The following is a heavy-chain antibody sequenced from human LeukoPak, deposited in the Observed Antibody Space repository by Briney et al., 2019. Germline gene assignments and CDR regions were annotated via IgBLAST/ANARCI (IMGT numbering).Heavy chain of an antibody. CDR1: GFTFDDYG. J-gene: IGHJ6*02. V-gene: IGHV3-20*04. CDR3: ARVGPSSASMTPAYGMDV. Sequence: PGGSLRLSCAASGFTFDDYGMSWVRQAPGKGLEWVSGINWNGGSTGYADTVKGRFTISRDNAKNSLYLQMNSLRAEDTALYYCARVGPSSASMTPAYGMDVWGQGTTVTASS. CDR2: INWNGGST. D-gene: IGHD2/OR15-2a*01.